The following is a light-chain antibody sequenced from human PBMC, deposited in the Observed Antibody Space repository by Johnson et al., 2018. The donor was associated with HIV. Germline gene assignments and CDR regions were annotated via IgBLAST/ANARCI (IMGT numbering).Light chain of an antibody. Sequence: QSVLTQPPSVSAAPGQKVNISCSGSSSNIGNNYVSWYQQLPGTAPKVLIYDNHKRPSGIPDLFSASKSGSSATLGITGLQTGDEADYYCATWDSSLSAYVFGPGTKVTIL. CDR1: SSNIGNNY. V-gene: IGLV1-51*01. CDR2: DNH. J-gene: IGLJ1*01. CDR3: ATWDSSLSAYV.